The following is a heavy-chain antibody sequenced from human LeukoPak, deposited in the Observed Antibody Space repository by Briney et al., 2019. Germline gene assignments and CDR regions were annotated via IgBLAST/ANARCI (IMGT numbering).Heavy chain of an antibody. V-gene: IGHV1-69*04. D-gene: IGHD2-15*01. CDR1: GGTFSSYA. CDR2: IIPILGIA. J-gene: IGHJ6*02. Sequence: SVKVSCKASGGTFSSYAISWVRQAPGQGLEWMGRIIPILGIANYAQKFQGRVTITADKFTSTAYMELSSLTSEDTAVYYCASGLGFCSDSDCTNLVKDYYYGMNVWGQGTTVTVSS. CDR3: ASGLGFCSDSDCTNLVKDYYYGMNV.